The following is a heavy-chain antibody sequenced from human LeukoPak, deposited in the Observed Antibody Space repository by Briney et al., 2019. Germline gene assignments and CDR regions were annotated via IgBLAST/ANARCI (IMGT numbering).Heavy chain of an antibody. J-gene: IGHJ4*02. CDR2: IWYDGSNK. CDR3: AREGPRGNSQFDY. Sequence: PGGSLRLSCAASGFIFNSYGMHWVRQAPGKGLEWVALIWYDGSNKYYTDSVKGRFTISRVNSKNTLYLEMNSLRAEDTAIYYCAREGPRGNSQFDYWGQGTLVTVSS. CDR1: GFIFNSYG. V-gene: IGHV3-33*01. D-gene: IGHD2/OR15-2a*01.